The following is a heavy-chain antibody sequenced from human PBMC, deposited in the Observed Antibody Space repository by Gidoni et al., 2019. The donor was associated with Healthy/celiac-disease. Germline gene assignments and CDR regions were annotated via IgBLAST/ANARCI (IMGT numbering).Heavy chain of an antibody. CDR1: GFTFSDYS. CDR3: ARERVSGGWLATPDAFDI. Sequence: QVQLVESGGGLVKPGGSLRLSCAASGFTFSDYSMSWIRQAPGKGLEWVSYSSSSSSYTNYADSVKGRFTISRDNAKNSLYLKMNSLRAEDTAVYYCARERVSGGWLATPDAFDIWGQGTMVTVSS. D-gene: IGHD6-19*01. J-gene: IGHJ3*02. CDR2: SSSSSSYT. V-gene: IGHV3-11*05.